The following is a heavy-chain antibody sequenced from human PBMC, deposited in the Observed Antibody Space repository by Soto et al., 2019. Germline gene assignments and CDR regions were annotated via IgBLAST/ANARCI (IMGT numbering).Heavy chain of an antibody. V-gene: IGHV5-51*01. D-gene: IGHD3-3*01. CDR3: GRLITIFGVVMGAFDI. CDR1: GYSFTSYW. J-gene: IGHJ3*02. CDR2: IYPGDSDT. Sequence: PGESLKISCKGSGYSFTSYWIGWVRQMPGKGLEWMGIIYPGDSDTRYSPSFQGQVTISADKSISTAYLQWSSLKASDTAMYYCGRLITIFGVVMGAFDIWGQGTMVTVSS.